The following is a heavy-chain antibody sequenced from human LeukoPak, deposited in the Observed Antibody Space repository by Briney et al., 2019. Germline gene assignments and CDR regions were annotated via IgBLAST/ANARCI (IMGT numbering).Heavy chain of an antibody. D-gene: IGHD1-26*01. CDR1: GFTFDDYA. V-gene: IGHV3-20*04. CDR3: ARVAVGATFDF. CDR2: INGKGDSA. Sequence: GGSLRLSCAASGFTFDDYAMHWVRQAPGKGLEWVSGINGKGDSAGYAVSVKGRFTISRDNAKNSLHLQMNSLRAEDTALYYCARVAVGATFDFWGQGTLVTVS. J-gene: IGHJ4*02.